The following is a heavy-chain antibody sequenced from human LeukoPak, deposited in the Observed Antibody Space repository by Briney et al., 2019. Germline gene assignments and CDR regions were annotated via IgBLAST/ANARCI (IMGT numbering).Heavy chain of an antibody. CDR3: ARLGGYYDPPEY. CDR2: IYYTGTP. Sequence: SETLSLTCTVSGGSISRNTYYWAWIRQPPGKGLEWIASIYYTGTPYHNPPLKSRVTISVDTSKNQFSLKLSSVTAADTAVYYCARLGGYYDPPEYWGQGTLVTVSS. D-gene: IGHD3-22*01. V-gene: IGHV4-39*01. CDR1: GGSISRNTYY. J-gene: IGHJ4*02.